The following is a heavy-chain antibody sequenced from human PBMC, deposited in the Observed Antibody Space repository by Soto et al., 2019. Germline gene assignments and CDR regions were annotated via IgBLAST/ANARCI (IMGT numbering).Heavy chain of an antibody. CDR2: IYYSGST. CDR3: AREGVGAVNWFDP. CDR1: GGSFSSSSYY. Sequence: PSETLSLTCAVYGGSFSSSSYYWGWIRQPPGKGLEWIGSIYYSGSTYYNPSLKSRVTISVDTSKNQFSLKLSSVTAADTAVYYCAREGVGAVNWFDPWGQGTLVTVSS. D-gene: IGHD3-16*01. J-gene: IGHJ5*02. V-gene: IGHV4-39*02.